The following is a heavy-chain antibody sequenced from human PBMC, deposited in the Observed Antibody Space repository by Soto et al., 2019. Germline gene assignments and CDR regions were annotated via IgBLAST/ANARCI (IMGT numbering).Heavy chain of an antibody. Sequence: EVQLVESRGGLVRPGGSLKLSCVASGFTFTSYSMNWVRQAPGKGLEWVSYISGSSSTIYYADSVQGRFTISRDNAKNSLYLQMDSLRAEDTAVYYCARDRPYYDSSGYYLRLDYWGQGALVTVSS. CDR2: ISGSSSTI. V-gene: IGHV3-48*01. CDR1: GFTFTSYS. J-gene: IGHJ4*02. D-gene: IGHD3-22*01. CDR3: ARDRPYYDSSGYYLRLDY.